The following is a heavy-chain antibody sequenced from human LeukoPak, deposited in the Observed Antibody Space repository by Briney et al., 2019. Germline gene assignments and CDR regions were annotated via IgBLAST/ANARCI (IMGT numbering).Heavy chain of an antibody. J-gene: IGHJ5*02. D-gene: IGHD4-17*01. CDR1: GYSISSGYY. Sequence: SETLSLTCAVSGYSISSGYYWGWIRQPPGNGLEWIGSIYHSGSTYYNPSLKSRVTISVDTSKNQFSLKLSSVTAADTAVYYCASLYGDYDWFDPWGQGTLVTVSS. CDR2: IYHSGST. V-gene: IGHV4-38-2*01. CDR3: ASLYGDYDWFDP.